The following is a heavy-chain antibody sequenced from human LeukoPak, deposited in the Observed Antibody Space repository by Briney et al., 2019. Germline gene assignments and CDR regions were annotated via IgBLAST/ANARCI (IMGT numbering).Heavy chain of an antibody. CDR1: GVSISSYY. CDR2: ISSSGNT. Sequence: ASETLSLTCTVSGVSISSYYWTWIRQPPGKELEWIGYISSSGNTDYNPSLKSRVTISVDTSKNHLSLRLSSVTAADTALYFCARALSGYYFDYWGQGILVTVSS. V-gene: IGHV4-59*01. D-gene: IGHD3-3*01. CDR3: ARALSGYYFDY. J-gene: IGHJ4*02.